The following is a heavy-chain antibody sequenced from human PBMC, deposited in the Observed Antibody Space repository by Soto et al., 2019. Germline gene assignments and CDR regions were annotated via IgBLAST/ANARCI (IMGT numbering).Heavy chain of an antibody. CDR3: ARGGGDSFGSLFDY. CDR1: GDSISSYD. CDR2: IYHSGIA. V-gene: IGHV4-59*01. Sequence: SETLSLTGTVSGDSISSYDCSWIRQPPWKGLEWIGYIYHSGIAMYNPSLKSRVSMSIDTSNSQFSLKLSSVTAADTAVYFCARGGGDSFGSLFDYFGRRTLVTFCS. J-gene: IGHJ4*02. D-gene: IGHD5-18*01.